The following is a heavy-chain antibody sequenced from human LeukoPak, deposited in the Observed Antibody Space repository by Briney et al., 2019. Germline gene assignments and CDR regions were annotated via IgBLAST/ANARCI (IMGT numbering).Heavy chain of an antibody. CDR2: ISGNIGST. CDR3: AKADLTGHTRIDY. J-gene: IGHJ4*02. CDR1: GFTFSTYA. Sequence: PGGSLRLSCATSGFTFSTYAMSWVRQAPGKGLEWVSGISGNIGSTYYADSVKGRFTISRDNSKNTLFLQMNSLRAEDAAVYYCAKADLTGHTRIDYWGQGTLVTVPS. D-gene: IGHD3-9*01. V-gene: IGHV3-23*01.